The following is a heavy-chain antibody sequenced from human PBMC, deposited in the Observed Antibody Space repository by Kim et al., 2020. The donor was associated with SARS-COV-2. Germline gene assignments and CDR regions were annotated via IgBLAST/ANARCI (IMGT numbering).Heavy chain of an antibody. CDR1: GYTFTSYG. CDR3: ARDHTYYYDSTSTAFDI. V-gene: IGHV1-18*01. Sequence: ASVKVSCKASGYTFTSYGISWVRQAPGQGLEWIGWISAYNGNTNYAQKLQGRVTMTTDTSTSTAYMELRSLRSDDTAVYYCARDHTYYYDSTSTAFDIWGQGTMVTVSS. J-gene: IGHJ3*02. D-gene: IGHD3-22*01. CDR2: ISAYNGNT.